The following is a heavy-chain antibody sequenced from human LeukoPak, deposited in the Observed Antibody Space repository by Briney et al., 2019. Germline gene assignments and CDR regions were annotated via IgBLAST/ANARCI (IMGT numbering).Heavy chain of an antibody. J-gene: IGHJ4*02. CDR3: ARPDFWSGYSIDY. Sequence: GGSLRLSCAASGFTFSSYAMSWVGQAPGKGLGWGSAISGSGGRTYYADSVKGRFTISRDNSKNTLYLQMNSLRAEDTAVYYCARPDFWSGYSIDYWGQGTLVTVSA. CDR1: GFTFSSYA. V-gene: IGHV3-23*01. D-gene: IGHD3-3*01. CDR2: ISGSGGRT.